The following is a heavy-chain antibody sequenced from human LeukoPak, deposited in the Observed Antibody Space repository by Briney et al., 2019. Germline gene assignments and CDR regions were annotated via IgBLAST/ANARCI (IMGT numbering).Heavy chain of an antibody. D-gene: IGHD1-26*01. CDR3: ARDGSGSYNRIYYFDY. Sequence: SVKVSCKASGGTFSSYAISWVRQAPGQGLEWMGGIIPIFGTANYAQKFQGRVTITADKSTSTAHMELSSLRSEDTAVYYCARDGSGSYNRIYYFDYWGQGTLVTVSS. CDR1: GGTFSSYA. J-gene: IGHJ4*02. V-gene: IGHV1-69*06. CDR2: IIPIFGTA.